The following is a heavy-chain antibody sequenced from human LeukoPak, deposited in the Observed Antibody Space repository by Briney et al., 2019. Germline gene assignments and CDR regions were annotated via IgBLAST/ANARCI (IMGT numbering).Heavy chain of an antibody. CDR3: ANKHPPLAGLRGPLDY. CDR1: GITFSNYA. CDR2: ISGSAHKI. Sequence: GGSLRLSCVASGITFSNYAVSWVRQAPEKGLDWVSVISGSAHKIRYADSVKGRFTISRDNSKNTLYLQMNSLRAEDTAIYFCANKHPPLAGLRGPLDYWGQGTLVTVSS. D-gene: IGHD6-19*01. V-gene: IGHV3-23*01. J-gene: IGHJ4*02.